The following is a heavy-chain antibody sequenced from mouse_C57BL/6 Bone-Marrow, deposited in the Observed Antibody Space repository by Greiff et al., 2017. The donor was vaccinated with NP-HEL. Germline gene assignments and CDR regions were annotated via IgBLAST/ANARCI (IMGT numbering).Heavy chain of an antibody. CDR3: ARRYYGWYFDV. CDR1: GYTFTSYW. V-gene: IGHV1-59*01. J-gene: IGHJ1*03. Sequence: VQLQQSGAELVRPGTSVKLSCKASGYTFTSYWLHWVKQRPGQGLEWIGVIDPSDSYTNYNQKFKGKAPLTVDTSSSTAYMQLSSLTSEDSAVYYCARRYYGWYFDVWGTGTTGTVAS. CDR2: IDPSDSYT. D-gene: IGHD1-1*01.